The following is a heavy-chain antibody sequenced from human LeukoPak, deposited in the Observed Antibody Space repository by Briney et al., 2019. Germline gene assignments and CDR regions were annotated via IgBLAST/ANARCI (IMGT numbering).Heavy chain of an antibody. CDR1: GYSFTSYW. CDR2: IYPGDSDT. J-gene: IGHJ4*02. Sequence: GESLKISCKGSGYSFTSYWIGWVRQMPGKGLKWMGIIYPGDSDTRYSPSFQGQVTISADKSISTAYLQWSSLKASDTAMYYCAMSGDSSGWYLWSGGFRHFDYWGQGTLVTVSS. V-gene: IGHV5-51*01. D-gene: IGHD6-19*01. CDR3: AMSGDSSGWYLWSGGFRHFDY.